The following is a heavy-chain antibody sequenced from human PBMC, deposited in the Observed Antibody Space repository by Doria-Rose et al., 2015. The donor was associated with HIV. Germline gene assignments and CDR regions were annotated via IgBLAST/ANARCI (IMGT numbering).Heavy chain of an antibody. D-gene: IGHD6-13*01. Sequence: VTLKESGPVLVKPTETLTLTCTVSGVSLSSPGMGVSRIRQPPGKALEWLANIFSDDERSYKTSLKSRLTISRGTSKSQVVLTMTDMDPVDTATYYCARIKSSRWYHKYYFDFWGQGTLVIVSA. CDR2: IFSDDER. J-gene: IGHJ4*02. CDR1: GVSLSSPGMG. V-gene: IGHV2-26*01. CDR3: ARIKSSRWYHKYYFDF.